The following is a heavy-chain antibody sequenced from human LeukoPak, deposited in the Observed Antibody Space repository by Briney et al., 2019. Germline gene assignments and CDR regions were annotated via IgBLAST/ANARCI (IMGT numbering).Heavy chain of an antibody. CDR3: AKVGSSSWPRGHFDY. D-gene: IGHD6-13*01. CDR2: ISGSSDNT. V-gene: IGHV3-23*01. CDR1: GFTFSSYG. J-gene: IGHJ4*02. Sequence: GGSLRLSCAASGFTFSSYGMHWVRQAPGKGLEWVSVISGSSDNTYYADSVKGRFTISRDNSKNTLSLQMNSLRAEDTAVYYCAKVGSSSWPRGHFDYWGQGTLVTVSS.